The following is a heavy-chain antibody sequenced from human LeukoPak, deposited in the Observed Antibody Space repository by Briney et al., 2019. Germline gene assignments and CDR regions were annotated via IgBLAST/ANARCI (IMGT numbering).Heavy chain of an antibody. CDR2: IKSDGST. CDR3: ARAPAEIGGYYPEYFRH. Sequence: GGSLTLACAASGFTFSRYWVHWVRQAPGKGLVWVSRIKSDGSTNYADSVKGRFTISRDNAKNTVSLQMNSLRAEDTGVYYCARAPAEIGGYYPEYFRHSGQATLVTVSS. J-gene: IGHJ1*01. CDR1: GFTFSRYW. V-gene: IGHV3-74*01. D-gene: IGHD3-22*01.